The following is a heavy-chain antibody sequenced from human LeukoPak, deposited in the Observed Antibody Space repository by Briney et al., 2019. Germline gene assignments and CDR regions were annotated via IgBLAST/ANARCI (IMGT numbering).Heavy chain of an antibody. Sequence: ASVKVSCKASGGTFSSYAISWVRQAPGQGLEWMGGIIPIFGTANYAQKFQGRVTITTDESTSTAYMELSSLRSEDTAVYYCARGSTRGYSYGYYDYFDYWGQGTLVTVPS. CDR2: IIPIFGTA. CDR1: GGTFSSYA. J-gene: IGHJ4*02. CDR3: ARGSTRGYSYGYYDYFDY. V-gene: IGHV1-69*05. D-gene: IGHD5-18*01.